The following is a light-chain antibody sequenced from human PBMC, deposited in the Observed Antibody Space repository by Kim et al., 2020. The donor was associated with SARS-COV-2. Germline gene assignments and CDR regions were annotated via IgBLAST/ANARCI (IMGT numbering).Light chain of an antibody. CDR1: QSVSSN. CDR2: GAS. CDR3: QQYNNWPPIT. Sequence: SPGERATLACRASQSVSSNLAWYQQKPGQDPRLLIYGASTRATGIPARFSGSGSGTEFTLTISSLQSEDFAVYYCQQYNNWPPITFGQGTRLEIK. V-gene: IGKV3-15*01. J-gene: IGKJ5*01.